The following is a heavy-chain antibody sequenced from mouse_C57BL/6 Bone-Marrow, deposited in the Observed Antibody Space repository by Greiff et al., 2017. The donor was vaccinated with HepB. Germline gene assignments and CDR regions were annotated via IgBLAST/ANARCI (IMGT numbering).Heavy chain of an antibody. J-gene: IGHJ1*03. D-gene: IGHD1-1*01. Sequence: EVQLVESGEGLVKPGGSLKLSCAASGFTFSSYAMSWVRQTPEKRLEWVAYISSGGDYIYYADTVKGRFTISRANARNTLYLQRSSLKSEDTAMYYCTRDHYYGSSYCWSFDVWGTGTTVTVSS. CDR1: GFTFSSYA. CDR2: ISSGGDYI. CDR3: TRDHYYGSSYCWSFDV. V-gene: IGHV5-9-1*02.